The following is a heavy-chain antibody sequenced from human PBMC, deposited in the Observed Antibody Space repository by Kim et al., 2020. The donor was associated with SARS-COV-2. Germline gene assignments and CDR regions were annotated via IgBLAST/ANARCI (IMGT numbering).Heavy chain of an antibody. J-gene: IGHJ4*02. V-gene: IGHV3-30-3*01. CDR1: GFTISSFA. CDR2: ISYDGNNK. D-gene: IGHD2-2*01. Sequence: GGSLRLSCAASGFTISSFAMFWVRQAPGKGLEWVAVISYDGNNKYYADSVRGRFTISRDSSKNTLFLQMDSLGAEDTAVYYCARGGLPKYSSTSCFRPFDYWGQGTLVTVSS. CDR3: ARGGLPKYSSTSCFRPFDY.